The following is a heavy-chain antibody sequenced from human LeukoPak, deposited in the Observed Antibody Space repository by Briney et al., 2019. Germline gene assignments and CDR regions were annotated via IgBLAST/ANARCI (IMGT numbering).Heavy chain of an antibody. CDR3: ARTIVGANYYFDY. Sequence: PGGSLRLSCAASGFTFSSYSMNWVRQAPGKGLEWIGYIYYSGSTYYNPSLKSRVTISVDTSKNQFSLKLSSVTAADTAVYYCARTIVGANYYFDYWGQGTLVTVSS. CDR1: GFTFSSYS. J-gene: IGHJ4*02. D-gene: IGHD1-26*01. V-gene: IGHV4-59*06. CDR2: IYYSGST.